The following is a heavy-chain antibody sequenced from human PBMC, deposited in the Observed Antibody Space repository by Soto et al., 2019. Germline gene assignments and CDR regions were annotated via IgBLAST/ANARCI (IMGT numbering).Heavy chain of an antibody. CDR1: GFTFSSYE. J-gene: IGHJ4*02. CDR3: ASLQGRSGWYNY. CDR2: ISSSGSTI. D-gene: IGHD6-19*01. V-gene: IGHV3-48*03. Sequence: GGSLRLSCAASGFTFSSYEMNWVRQAPGKGLELVSYISSSGSTIYYADSVKGRFTISRDNAKNSLYLQMNSLRAEDTAVYYCASLQGRSGWYNYWGQGTLVTVSS.